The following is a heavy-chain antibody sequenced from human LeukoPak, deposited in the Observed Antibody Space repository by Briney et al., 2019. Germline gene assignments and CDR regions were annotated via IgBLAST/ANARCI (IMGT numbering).Heavy chain of an antibody. CDR2: INPNSGDT. CDR3: ARGYGDYEYYRFDP. V-gene: IGHV1-2*02. CDR1: GYTFTGYF. J-gene: IGHJ5*02. D-gene: IGHD4-17*01. Sequence: GASVKVSCKASGYTFTGYFMHWVRQAPGQGLEWMGWINPNSGDTNYAQKFQGRVTMTRDTSISTAYMDLNTLRSDDTAVYYCARGYGDYEYYRFDPWGQGTLVTVSS.